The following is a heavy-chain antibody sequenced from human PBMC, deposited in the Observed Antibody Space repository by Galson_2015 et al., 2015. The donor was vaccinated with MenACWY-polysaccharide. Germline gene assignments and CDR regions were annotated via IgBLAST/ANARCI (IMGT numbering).Heavy chain of an antibody. CDR1: GFTFSSYS. Sequence: SLRLSCAASGFTFSSYSMNWVRQAPGKGLEWVSYISSSSSTIYYADSVKGRFTISRDNAKNSLYLQMNSLRAEDTAVYYCAREGVLRFLELLSPGGLDYWGQGTLVTVSS. D-gene: IGHD3-3*01. CDR2: ISSSSSTI. J-gene: IGHJ4*02. CDR3: AREGVLRFLELLSPGGLDY. V-gene: IGHV3-48*01.